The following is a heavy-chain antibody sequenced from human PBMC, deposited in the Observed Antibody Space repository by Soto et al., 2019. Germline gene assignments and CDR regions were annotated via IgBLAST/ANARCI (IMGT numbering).Heavy chain of an antibody. Sequence: GGSLRLSCAASGFTFIDYPMHWVRQAPGKGLEWVAVISYDGRVKYYVDSVKGRFTISRDDSKNTLYLQMNSLRVDDTAVYYCARGRGYSSSWSIYYFDFWGQGTQVTVSS. CDR3: ARGRGYSSSWSIYYFDF. CDR1: GFTFIDYP. D-gene: IGHD6-13*01. J-gene: IGHJ4*02. V-gene: IGHV3-30*04. CDR2: ISYDGRVK.